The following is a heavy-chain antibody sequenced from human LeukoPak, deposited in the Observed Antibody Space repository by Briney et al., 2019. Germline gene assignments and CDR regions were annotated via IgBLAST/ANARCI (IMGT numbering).Heavy chain of an antibody. CDR2: IYTSGST. Sequence: PSETLSLTCTVSGGSISSYYWSWIRQPPGKGLEWIGYIYTSGSTNYNPSLESRVTISVDTSKNQFSLKLSSVTAADTAVYYCAGGAPTVRENTPFDYWGQGTLVTVSS. D-gene: IGHD3-10*01. V-gene: IGHV4-4*09. CDR3: AGGAPTVRENTPFDY. J-gene: IGHJ4*02. CDR1: GGSISSYY.